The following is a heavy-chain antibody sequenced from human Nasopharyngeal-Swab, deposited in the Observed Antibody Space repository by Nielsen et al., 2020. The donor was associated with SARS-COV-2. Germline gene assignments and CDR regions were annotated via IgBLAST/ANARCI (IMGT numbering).Heavy chain of an antibody. V-gene: IGHV3-11*01. CDR3: ARPRGGWAFDI. CDR1: GFTFRDYY. J-gene: IGHJ3*02. D-gene: IGHD3-16*01. CDR2: ISTSGSTI. Sequence: GGSLRLSCAAFGFTFRDYYMGWIRQAPGKGLEWVSYISTSGSTISFADSVKGRFTISTDNAKNSLYLQMNSLRAEDTAMYYCARPRGGWAFDIWGQGTMVTVSS.